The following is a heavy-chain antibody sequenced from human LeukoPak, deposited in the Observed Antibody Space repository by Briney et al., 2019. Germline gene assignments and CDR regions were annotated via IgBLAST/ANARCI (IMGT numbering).Heavy chain of an antibody. D-gene: IGHD3-22*01. J-gene: IGHJ4*02. Sequence: GGSLRLSCAASGFTFSDYGMHWVRQAPAKGLEWVALIYYDGRNKNYADSVKGRFTISRDNPKNTLYLQMNSLRVEDTAVYYCARTEHYSDRNGYYYFDQWGQGTLVTVSS. CDR3: ARTEHYSDRNGYYYFDQ. V-gene: IGHV3-33*01. CDR1: GFTFSDYG. CDR2: IYYDGRNK.